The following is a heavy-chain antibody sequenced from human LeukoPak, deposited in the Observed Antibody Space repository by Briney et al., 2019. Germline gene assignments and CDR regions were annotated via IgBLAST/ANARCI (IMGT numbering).Heavy chain of an antibody. J-gene: IGHJ4*02. Sequence: GESLKISCKGSGFSFPTYWIGWVRQMPGKGLEWVGIIYAGDSDTRYSPSFQGQVTISADKSIRAAYLQWDSLRASDTALYYCATTPAFGSYFDYWGQGTLVTVSS. CDR1: GFSFPTYW. CDR2: IYAGDSDT. CDR3: ATTPAFGSYFDY. D-gene: IGHD3-16*01. V-gene: IGHV5-51*01.